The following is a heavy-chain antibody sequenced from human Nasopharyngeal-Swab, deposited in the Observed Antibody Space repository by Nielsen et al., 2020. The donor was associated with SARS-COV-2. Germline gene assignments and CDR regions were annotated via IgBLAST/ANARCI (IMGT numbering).Heavy chain of an antibody. J-gene: IGHJ6*03. V-gene: IGHV3-21*01. CDR2: ISSSSSYI. D-gene: IGHD3-3*01. CDR3: AREDDFWSGSTDYYYYYYMDV. Sequence: WIRQPPGTGLARVSSISSSSSYIYYADSVKGRFTISRDNAKNSLYLQMNSLRAEDTAVYYCAREDDFWSGSTDYYYYYYMDVWGKGTTVTVSS.